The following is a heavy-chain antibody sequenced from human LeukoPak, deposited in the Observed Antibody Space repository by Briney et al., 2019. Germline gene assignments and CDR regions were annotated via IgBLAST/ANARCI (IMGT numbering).Heavy chain of an antibody. D-gene: IGHD3-10*01. V-gene: IGHV1-18*01. J-gene: IGHJ5*02. CDR3: ARVIYGSGSYGGGWFDP. CDR2: ISAYNGNT. Sequence: ASVKVSCKASGYTFTSYGISWVRQAPGQGLEWMGWISAYNGNTNYAQKLQGRVTMTTDTSTSTAYMELRSLRSDDTAVYYCARVIYGSGSYGGGWFDPWGQGTLVTVSS. CDR1: GYTFTSYG.